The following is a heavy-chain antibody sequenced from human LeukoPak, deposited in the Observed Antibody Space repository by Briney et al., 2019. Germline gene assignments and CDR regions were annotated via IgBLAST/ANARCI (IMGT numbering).Heavy chain of an antibody. D-gene: IGHD5-24*01. CDR1: GYSFSNYW. J-gene: IGHJ4*02. V-gene: IGHV5-51*01. CDR2: IDPGDSDT. Sequence: GESLKISCKGSGYSFSNYWIAWVRQMPGKGREWMGIIDPGDSDTRYSPSFEGQVTISADKSITTAYLQWSSLKASDTAMYYCAKMSRAGYTLDYWGQGTLVTVSS. CDR3: AKMSRAGYTLDY.